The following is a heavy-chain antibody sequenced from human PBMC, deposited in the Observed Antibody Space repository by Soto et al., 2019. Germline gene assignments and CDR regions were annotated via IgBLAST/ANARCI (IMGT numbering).Heavy chain of an antibody. Sequence: GGSLRLSCAASGFTFSSYAMHWVRQAPGKGLEWVAVISYDGSNKYYEDSVKGRFTIPRDNSKNTLYLQMNSLRAEDSTVYYCAKDSPLVYRNSYYYGIDVCGQGTTVTVSS. CDR2: ISYDGSNK. J-gene: IGHJ6*02. CDR3: AKDSPLVYRNSYYYGIDV. V-gene: IGHV3-30*04. D-gene: IGHD4-4*01. CDR1: GFTFSSYA.